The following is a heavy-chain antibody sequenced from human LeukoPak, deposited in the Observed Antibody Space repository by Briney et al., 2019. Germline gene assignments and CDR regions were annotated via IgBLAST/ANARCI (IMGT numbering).Heavy chain of an antibody. CDR1: GFTFSSYG. CDR3: VRQWLFPSFDY. Sequence: HPGGSLRLSCAASGFTFSSYGMHWVRQAPGKGLEWVAVISYDGSNEYYADSVKGRFTISRDNSKNTLYLQMNSLRAEDTAVYYCVRQWLFPSFDYWGQGTLVTVSS. D-gene: IGHD6-19*01. J-gene: IGHJ4*02. V-gene: IGHV3-30*03. CDR2: ISYDGSNE.